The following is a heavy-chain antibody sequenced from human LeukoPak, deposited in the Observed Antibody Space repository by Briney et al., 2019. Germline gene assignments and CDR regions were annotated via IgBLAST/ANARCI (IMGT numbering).Heavy chain of an antibody. CDR3: ARSTLTYYYDSSGYPLQNYFDY. D-gene: IGHD3-22*01. CDR1: GYIFTSYW. V-gene: IGHV5-51*01. J-gene: IGHJ4*02. Sequence: GESLKISCKGSGYIFTSYWIGWVRQMPGKGLEWMGIIYPGDSDTRYSPSFQGQVTISADKSISTAYLQWSSLKASDTAMYYCARSTLTYYYDSSGYPLQNYFDYWGQGTLVTVSS. CDR2: IYPGDSDT.